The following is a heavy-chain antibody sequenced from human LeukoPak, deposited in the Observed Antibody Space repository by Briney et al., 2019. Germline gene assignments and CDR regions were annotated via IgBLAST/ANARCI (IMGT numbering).Heavy chain of an antibody. CDR3: ATLGGDCSGGSCYVDVAFPAFDP. J-gene: IGHJ5*02. CDR1: GFTFSSYE. D-gene: IGHD2-15*01. V-gene: IGHV3-48*03. CDR2: ISSSGSTI. Sequence: PGGSLRLSCAASGFTFSSYEMNWVRQALGKGLEWVSYISSSGSTIYYADSVKGRFTISRDNAKNSLYLQMNSLRAEDTAVYYCATLGGDCSGGSCYVDVAFPAFDPWGQGTLVTVSS.